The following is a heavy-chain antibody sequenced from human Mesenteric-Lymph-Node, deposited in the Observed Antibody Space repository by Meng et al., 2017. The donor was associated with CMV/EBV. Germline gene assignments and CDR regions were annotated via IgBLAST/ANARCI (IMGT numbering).Heavy chain of an antibody. V-gene: IGHV1-18*01. J-gene: IGHJ4*02. CDR3: ARIGLGSSWNYFDY. D-gene: IGHD6-13*01. CDR2: IRPYNGET. Sequence: KASGYTCSTYGINWVRQAPGQGLEWMGWIRPYNGETNYAQKFLGRVTMTTDTSTSTAYMELRSLRSDDTAVYYCARIGLGSSWNYFDYWGQGTLVTVSS. CDR1: GYTCSTYG.